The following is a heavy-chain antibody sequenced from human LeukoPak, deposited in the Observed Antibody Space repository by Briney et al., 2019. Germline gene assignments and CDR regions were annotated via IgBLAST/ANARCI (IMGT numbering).Heavy chain of an antibody. CDR2: INQHGSEK. CDR3: ARDGGWLSHKYYMDV. J-gene: IGHJ6*03. CDR1: GDTFGRYW. V-gene: IGHV3-7*01. Sequence: PGGSLRLSCAASGDTFGRYWMSWVRQAPGKGLEWVANINQHGSEKYYGDSVKGRFTISRDNSKNTLYLQMNSLRAEDTAVYYCARDGGWLSHKYYMDVWGKGTTVTVSS. D-gene: IGHD3-16*01.